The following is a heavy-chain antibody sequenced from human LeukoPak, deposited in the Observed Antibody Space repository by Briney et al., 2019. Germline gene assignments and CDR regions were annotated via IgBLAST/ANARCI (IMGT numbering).Heavy chain of an antibody. J-gene: IGHJ6*04. V-gene: IGHV1-69*06. Sequence: SVKVSCKASGGTFSSYAISWVRQAPGQGLEWMGGIIPIFGTAHYAQKFQGRVTITADKSTSTAYMKLSSLRSEDTAVYYCARDALGIYTSYYYGMDVWGKGTTVTVSS. CDR3: ARDALGIYTSYYYGMDV. CDR2: IIPIFGTA. D-gene: IGHD4-11*01. CDR1: GGTFSSYA.